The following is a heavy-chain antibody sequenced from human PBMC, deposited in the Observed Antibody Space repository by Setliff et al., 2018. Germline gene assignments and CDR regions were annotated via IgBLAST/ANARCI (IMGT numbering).Heavy chain of an antibody. J-gene: IGHJ4*02. V-gene: IGHV4-59*01. Sequence: PSETLSLTCAVYGGSFSGYYWSWIRQPPGKGLEWIGYKYYSWSTNSNPSLKSRVTISVDRPKNQFSLKLSSVTAADTGVYYCARDSALHSYHYDSSGYLDYWGQGALVTVSS. D-gene: IGHD3-22*01. CDR3: ARDSALHSYHYDSSGYLDY. CDR2: KYYSWST. CDR1: GGSFSGYY.